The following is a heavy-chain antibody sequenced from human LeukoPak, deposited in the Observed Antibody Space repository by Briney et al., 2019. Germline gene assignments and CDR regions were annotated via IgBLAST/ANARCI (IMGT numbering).Heavy chain of an antibody. CDR1: GFTVSSNY. D-gene: IGHD4-11*01. J-gene: IGHJ6*03. CDR3: ARDVTTVTTKSYCYYYMDV. CDR2: IYSGGST. V-gene: IGHV3-53*01. Sequence: GGSLRLSCAASGFTVSSNYMSWVRQAPGKGLEWVSVIYSGGSTYYADSVKGRFTISRDNSKNTLYLQMNSLRAEDTAVYYCARDVTTVTTKSYCYYYMDVWGKGTTVTVSS.